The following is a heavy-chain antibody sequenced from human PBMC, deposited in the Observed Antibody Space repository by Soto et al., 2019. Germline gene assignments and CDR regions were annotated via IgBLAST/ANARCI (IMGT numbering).Heavy chain of an antibody. CDR3: ARYSLYQLLSWHFYY. J-gene: IGHJ4*02. Sequence: QLQLQESGPGLVKPSETLSLTCTVSGGSISSSSYYWGWLRQPPGKGLEWIGSIYYSGSTYYNHSLKSRVTISVDTSKNQFSLKLTSVTAADTAVYYCARYSLYQLLSWHFYYWGQGTLVTVSS. CDR2: IYYSGST. V-gene: IGHV4-39*01. CDR1: GGSISSSSYY. D-gene: IGHD2-2*01.